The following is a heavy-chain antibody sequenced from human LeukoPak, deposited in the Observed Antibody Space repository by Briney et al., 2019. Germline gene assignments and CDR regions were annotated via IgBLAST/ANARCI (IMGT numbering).Heavy chain of an antibody. CDR2: TYYRSKWNY. V-gene: IGHV6-1*01. J-gene: IGHJ4*02. D-gene: IGHD3-10*01. CDR3: ARSVNSGCLDC. CDR1: GDSVSSNNAV. Sequence: SQTLSLTCAISGDSVSSNNAVWNWIRQSPSRGLEWLGKTYYRSKWNYDYAVSMKSRITINPDTSKNHFSLQLSSVIPEDTAVYYCARSVNSGCLDCWGQGVLVTVSS.